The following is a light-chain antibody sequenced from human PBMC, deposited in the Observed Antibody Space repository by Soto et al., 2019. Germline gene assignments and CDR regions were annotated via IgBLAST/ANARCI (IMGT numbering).Light chain of an antibody. CDR1: SSDVGGYNY. Sequence: QSALTQPASVSGSPGQSIAISCTGTSSDVGGYNYVSWYRQHAGKAPKLMIYGVSYRPSGISNRFSGSKSGNTASLTISGLQTEDEADYYCSSYTSTTTVIFGGGTKVTVL. J-gene: IGLJ2*01. CDR3: SSYTSTTTVI. V-gene: IGLV2-14*01. CDR2: GVS.